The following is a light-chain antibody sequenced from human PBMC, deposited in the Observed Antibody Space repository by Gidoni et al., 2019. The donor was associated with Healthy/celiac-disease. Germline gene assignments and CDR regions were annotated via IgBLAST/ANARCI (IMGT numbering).Light chain of an antibody. Sequence: DIVMTQSPDSLAVSLGERATFNCKSSQSVLYSSNNKNYLAWYQQKPGQPPKLLIYWASTRESGVPDRFSGSGSGTDFTLTISSLQAEDVAVYYCQQYYSTPITFGQGTRLEIK. CDR1: QSVLYSSNNKNY. CDR3: QQYYSTPIT. CDR2: WAS. V-gene: IGKV4-1*01. J-gene: IGKJ5*01.